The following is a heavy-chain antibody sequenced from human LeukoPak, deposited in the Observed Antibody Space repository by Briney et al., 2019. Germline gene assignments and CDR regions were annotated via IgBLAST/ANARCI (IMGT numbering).Heavy chain of an antibody. CDR3: ARHGLYDFCKWSYYMDV. Sequence: PSETLSLTCTVSGGSNGPYNWNWIRQTPGKGLEWIGYIDYTGSTNYNPSLRSRVTMSVDRSKNQFSLNLRSVTAADTAVYYCARHGLYDFCKWSYYMDVWGKGTTVTVSS. V-gene: IGHV4-59*08. CDR1: GGSNGPYN. J-gene: IGHJ6*03. D-gene: IGHD3/OR15-3a*01. CDR2: IDYTGST.